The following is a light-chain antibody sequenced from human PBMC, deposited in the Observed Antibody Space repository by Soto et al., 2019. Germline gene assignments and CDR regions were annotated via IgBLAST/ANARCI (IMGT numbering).Light chain of an antibody. CDR2: EAF. CDR1: ENVKTR. CDR3: QQYDDWPLT. Sequence: EKVMTQSPATLSVSPGERATLSCRASENVKTRLAWYQQKSGQAPRLLIYEAFTRATGIPARFSGSASGTEFTLTISSLQSEDSAVYYCQQYDDWPLTFGGGTKVEIK. J-gene: IGKJ4*01. V-gene: IGKV3-15*01.